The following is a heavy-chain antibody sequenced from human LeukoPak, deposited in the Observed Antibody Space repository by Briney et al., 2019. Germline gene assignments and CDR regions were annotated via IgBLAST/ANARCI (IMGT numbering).Heavy chain of an antibody. CDR2: IYYRGRT. J-gene: IGHJ4*02. Sequence: SETLSLTCTVSGGSISSSSYSWGWIRQPPGKGLEWIGSIYYRGRTYYNPSLKSRVTISVDTSKNLFSLKLSSVTAAETAVYYCATYVYYYGSGSKGYFDYWGQGTLVTVS. CDR1: GGSISSSSYS. CDR3: ATYVYYYGSGSKGYFDY. D-gene: IGHD3-10*01. V-gene: IGHV4-39*01.